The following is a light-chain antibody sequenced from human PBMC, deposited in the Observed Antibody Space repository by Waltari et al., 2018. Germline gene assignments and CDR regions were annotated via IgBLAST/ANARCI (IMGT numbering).Light chain of an antibody. J-gene: IGLJ3*02. V-gene: IGLV4-60*03. CDR3: ETWDSNTWV. CDR1: SGHSSYI. CDR2: LEGSGSY. Sequence: QPVLTQSSSASASLGSSVKLTCTLSSGHSSYIIAWHQQQPGKAPRYLMKLEGSGSYNKGSGVPDRFSGSSSGADRYLTISNLQSEDEADYDCETWDSNTWVFGGGTKLTVL.